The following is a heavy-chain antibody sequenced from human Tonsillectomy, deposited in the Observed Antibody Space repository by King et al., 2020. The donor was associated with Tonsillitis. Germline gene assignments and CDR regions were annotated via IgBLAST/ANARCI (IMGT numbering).Heavy chain of an antibody. Sequence: QLQESGPGLVKPSETLSLTCTVSGGSISSSSYYWGWIRQPPGKGLEWIGNINYSGSTYYNPSLKSRVTISVDTSKNQFSLKLSSVTAADTAVYYCARIISSYYDSSAQSPYFDYWGQGTLVTVSS. CDR2: INYSGST. CDR1: GGSISSSSYY. CDR3: ARIISSYYDSSAQSPYFDY. V-gene: IGHV4-39*01. J-gene: IGHJ4*02. D-gene: IGHD3-22*01.